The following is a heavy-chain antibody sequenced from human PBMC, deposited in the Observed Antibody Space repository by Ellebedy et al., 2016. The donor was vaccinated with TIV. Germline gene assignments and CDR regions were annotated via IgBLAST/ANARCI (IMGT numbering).Heavy chain of an antibody. Sequence: PGGSLRLSCAASGFTVSRNYMSWVRQAPGKGLEWVSLFNSGGRTNYVDSVKGRFTVSRDDSKNTLYLQMNSLRAEDTAVYYCARDDYVWGSHDYWGQGTLVTVSS. CDR2: FNSGGRT. J-gene: IGHJ4*02. CDR3: ARDDYVWGSHDY. D-gene: IGHD3-16*01. CDR1: GFTVSRNY. V-gene: IGHV3-66*01.